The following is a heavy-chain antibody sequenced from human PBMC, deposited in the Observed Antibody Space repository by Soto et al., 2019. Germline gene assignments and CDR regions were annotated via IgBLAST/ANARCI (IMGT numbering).Heavy chain of an antibody. CDR2: INHRGGA. D-gene: IGHD2-21*01. CDR1: NGSFTDYF. CDR3: VARVMTCDFLCGYHPFDP. V-gene: IGHV4-34*01. J-gene: IGHJ5*02. Sequence: SQSMSLTCAAHNGSFTDYFWTWIRQSPGRGLEWIGEINHRGGATYNPSLRSRVTISIDTSKNHFSLSLRSLTAADTAGYYCVARVMTCDFLCGYHPFDPWGHGTLVTVSS.